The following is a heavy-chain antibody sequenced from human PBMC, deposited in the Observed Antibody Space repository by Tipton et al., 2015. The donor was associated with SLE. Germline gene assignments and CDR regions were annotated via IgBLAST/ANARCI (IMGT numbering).Heavy chain of an antibody. CDR3: ARDKRGWFDP. V-gene: IGHV4-34*01. CDR1: GGSFSGYY. J-gene: IGHJ5*02. Sequence: GLVKPSETLSLTCAVYGGSFSGYYWSWIRQPPGKGLEWIGEINHSGSTNYNPSLKSRVTISVDTSKNQFSLKLSSVTAADTAVYYCARDKRGWFDPWGQGTLVTVSS. CDR2: INHSGST.